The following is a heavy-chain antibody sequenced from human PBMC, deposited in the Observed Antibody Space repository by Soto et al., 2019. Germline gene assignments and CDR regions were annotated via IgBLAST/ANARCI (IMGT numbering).Heavy chain of an antibody. CDR1: GSSFTSLD. V-gene: IGHV1-8*01. J-gene: IGHJ6*02. CDR2: MQPSTGRT. CDR3: ARGLRFNGNDVDYYGMDV. D-gene: IGHD1-20*01. Sequence: ASVKVSCKASGSSFTSLDITWVRQIAGQGLEWMGWMQPSTGRTGYAQKFQGRVTMTRNTSISTAYMELSSLRSEDTAVYYCARGLRFNGNDVDYYGMDVWGQGTTVTVSS.